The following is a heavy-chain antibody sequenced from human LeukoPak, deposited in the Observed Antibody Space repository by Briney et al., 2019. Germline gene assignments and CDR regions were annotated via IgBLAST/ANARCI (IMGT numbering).Heavy chain of an antibody. J-gene: IGHJ3*02. CDR2: INHSGST. V-gene: IGHV4-34*01. Sequence: SETLSLTCAVYGGSFSGYYWSWIRQPPGKGLEWIGEINHSGSTNYNPSLKSRVTISVDTSKNQFSLKLSSVTAADTAVYYCARGFSGRPDAFDIWGQGTMVTVSS. D-gene: IGHD2/OR15-2a*01. CDR1: GGSFSGYY. CDR3: ARGFSGRPDAFDI.